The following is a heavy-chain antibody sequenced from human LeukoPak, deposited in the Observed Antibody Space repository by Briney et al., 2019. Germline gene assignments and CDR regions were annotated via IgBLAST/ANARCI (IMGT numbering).Heavy chain of an antibody. D-gene: IGHD3-22*01. V-gene: IGHV3-21*01. J-gene: IGHJ4*02. Sequence: PGGSLRLSCAASGFSFSSYTMNWVRQAPGEGLGWVSSISSSSSYIYYADSVKGRFTISRDNAKNSLYLQMNSLRAEDTAVYYCARVLLDTMIGPFGYWGQGTLVTVSS. CDR3: ARVLLDTMIGPFGY. CDR1: GFSFSSYT. CDR2: ISSSSSYI.